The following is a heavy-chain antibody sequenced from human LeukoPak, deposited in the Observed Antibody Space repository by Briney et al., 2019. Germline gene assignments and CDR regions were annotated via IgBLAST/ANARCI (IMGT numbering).Heavy chain of an antibody. V-gene: IGHV1-2*02. Sequence: GASVRVSCTASGYTFTAYFMHCVGRSPGQGLGCRGWINPNNGGTNYAQKFQGRVTMTRDTSISTAYMELSSLRSDDTAVYYCARDRGGGSGTYYILYWGLGSLVTVSS. CDR2: INPNNGGT. J-gene: IGHJ4*02. CDR3: ARDRGGGSGTYYILY. CDR1: GYTFTAYF. D-gene: IGHD3-10*01.